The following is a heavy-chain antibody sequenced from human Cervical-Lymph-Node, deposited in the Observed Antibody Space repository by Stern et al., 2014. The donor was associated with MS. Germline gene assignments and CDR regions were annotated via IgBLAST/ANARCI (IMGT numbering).Heavy chain of an antibody. D-gene: IGHD3-3*01. V-gene: IGHV7-4-1*01. CDR1: GYTFTLYA. Sequence: QVQLVQSGSEFKSPGASVKVSCKASGYTFTLYAMNWVRQAPGQGLEWMGRIKGNTGNATYAQGFSGRFAFSLDTSVSTAYLHIHSLKAEDTAVYFCARSLPSGYRINWFDPWGQGTLVTVSS. CDR2: IKGNTGNA. J-gene: IGHJ5*02. CDR3: ARSLPSGYRINWFDP.